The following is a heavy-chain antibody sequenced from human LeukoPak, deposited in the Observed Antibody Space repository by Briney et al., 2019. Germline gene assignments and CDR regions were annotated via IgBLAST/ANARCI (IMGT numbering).Heavy chain of an antibody. V-gene: IGHV4-4*07. J-gene: IGHJ4*02. CDR1: GGSISSYY. Sequence: SETLSLTCTVSGGSISSYYWSWIRQPAGKGLELIGRIYTSGSTNYNPSLKSRVTMSVDTSKNQFSLKLSSVTAADTAVYYCARGVYDILTGTPHYFDYWGQGTLVTVSS. D-gene: IGHD3-9*01. CDR3: ARGVYDILTGTPHYFDY. CDR2: IYTSGST.